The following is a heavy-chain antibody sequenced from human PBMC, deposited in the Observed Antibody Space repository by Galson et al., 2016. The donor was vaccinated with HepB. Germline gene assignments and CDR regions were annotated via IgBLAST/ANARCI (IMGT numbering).Heavy chain of an antibody. CDR3: ANDVYGYMAY. J-gene: IGHJ4*02. D-gene: IGHD6-13*01. Sequence: SLRLSCAASGFTFSNYAMNWVRQAPGKGLEWISHITSSSSVPYYADSVKGRFTISRDNAKKSLYLQMNSLRDEDTAVYYCANDVYGYMAYWGQGTLVTVSS. V-gene: IGHV3-48*02. CDR2: ITSSSSVP. CDR1: GFTFSNYA.